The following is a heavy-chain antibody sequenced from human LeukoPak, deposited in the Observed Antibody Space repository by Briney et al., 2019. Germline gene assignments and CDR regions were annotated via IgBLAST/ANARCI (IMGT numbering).Heavy chain of an antibody. J-gene: IGHJ4*02. D-gene: IGHD4-11*01. CDR3: TMSDRYRGRPFDY. CDR1: GHTLTEAC. V-gene: IGHV1-24*01. CDR2: SDPEDEKA. Sequence: GASVKVSCKVSGHTLTEACIHWVRQAPGKGLEWMGRSDPEDEKAVFSRDFQGRITMTEDAATDTAYMDLSSLGSQDTAFYYCTMSDRYRGRPFDYWGQGTLVTVSS.